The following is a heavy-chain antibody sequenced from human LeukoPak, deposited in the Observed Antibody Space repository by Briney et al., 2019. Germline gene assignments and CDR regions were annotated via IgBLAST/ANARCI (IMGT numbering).Heavy chain of an antibody. J-gene: IGHJ4*02. CDR3: AKSDWYKRGEPDYFDY. V-gene: IGHV3-49*03. D-gene: IGHD6-19*01. Sequence: GGSLRLSCTASGFTFGDYAMSWIRQAPGKGLEWVGFIRSKAYGETADYAASVKGRFTISRDDSKAIAYLQMNSLRAEDTAVYYCAKSDWYKRGEPDYFDYWGQGSLVTVSS. CDR2: IRSKAYGETA. CDR1: GFTFGDYA.